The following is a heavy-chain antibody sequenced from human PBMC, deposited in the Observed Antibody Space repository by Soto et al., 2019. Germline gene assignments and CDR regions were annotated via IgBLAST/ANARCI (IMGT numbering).Heavy chain of an antibody. J-gene: IGHJ6*02. V-gene: IGHV1-18*01. D-gene: IGHD3-10*01. CDR1: GYTFPSYG. CDR2: ISAYNANT. Sequence: QVQLVQSGAEVKKPGASVTVSCKASGYTFPSYGISWVRQAPGQGLEGMGWISAYNANTNYAQKVQGRVTMTTDTSTNTAYMELRSLRSDDTAVYYCARGVPSYFYGSGLMYVWGQGTTVTVSS. CDR3: ARGVPSYFYGSGLMYV.